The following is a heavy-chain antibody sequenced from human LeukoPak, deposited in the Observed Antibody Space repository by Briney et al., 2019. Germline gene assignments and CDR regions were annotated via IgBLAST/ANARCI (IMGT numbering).Heavy chain of an antibody. J-gene: IGHJ4*02. CDR3: AVIYGDYDYFDY. CDR2: ISGSGGST. D-gene: IGHD4-17*01. Sequence: PGGSLRLSCAASGFTFSSYAMSWVRQAPGKGLEWASAISGSGGSTYYADSVKGRFTISRDNSKNTLYLQMNSLRAEDTAVYYCAVIYGDYDYFDYWGQGTLVTVSS. CDR1: GFTFSSYA. V-gene: IGHV3-23*01.